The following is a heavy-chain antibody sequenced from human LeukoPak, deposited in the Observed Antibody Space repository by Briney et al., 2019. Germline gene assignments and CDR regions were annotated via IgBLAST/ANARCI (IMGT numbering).Heavy chain of an antibody. CDR2: ISSSSSYI. D-gene: IGHD3-22*01. V-gene: IGHV3-21*04. Sequence: AGGSLRLSCAASGFTFSSYSMNWVRQAPGKGLEWVSSISSSSSYIYYADSVKGRFTISRDNSKNTLYLQINSLSAEDTAVYYCAKDLTAGGIGYRTNAFHIWGQGTMVTVSS. CDR3: AKDLTAGGIGYRTNAFHI. CDR1: GFTFSSYS. J-gene: IGHJ3*02.